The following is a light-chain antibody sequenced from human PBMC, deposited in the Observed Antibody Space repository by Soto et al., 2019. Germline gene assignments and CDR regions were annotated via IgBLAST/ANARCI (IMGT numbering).Light chain of an antibody. CDR3: QQRSNWPT. Sequence: ESVLTQSPATLSLSPGERATLSCRASQNISFYLTWYQHKPGQAPRLLIYDASNRATGIPARFSGSGYGTDFTLTISSLEPEDFAVYYCQQRSNWPTFGQGTRLEIK. J-gene: IGKJ5*01. CDR2: DAS. V-gene: IGKV3-11*01. CDR1: QNISFY.